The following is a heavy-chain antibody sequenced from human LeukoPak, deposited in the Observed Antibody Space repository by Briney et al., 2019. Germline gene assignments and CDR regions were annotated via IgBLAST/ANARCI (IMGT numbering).Heavy chain of an antibody. V-gene: IGHV3-7*01. Sequence: PGGSLSLSCTASGFTFSRYWMTWVRQAPGKGLEWVANIKEDGSAKYYVDSMKGRFTISRDNAKNSLYLQMNSLRAEDTAVYYCARDGNFYFDLWGRGTLVTVSS. J-gene: IGHJ2*01. CDR3: ARDGNFYFDL. CDR2: IKEDGSAK. D-gene: IGHD1-7*01. CDR1: GFTFSRYW.